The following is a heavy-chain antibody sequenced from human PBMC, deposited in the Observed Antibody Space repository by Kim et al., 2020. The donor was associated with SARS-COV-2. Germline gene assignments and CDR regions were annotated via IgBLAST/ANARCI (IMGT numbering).Heavy chain of an antibody. V-gene: IGHV4-39*07. CDR2: IYYSGSP. CDR3: ARDGSSIAVAEN. CDR1: GGSLSSSGYY. Sequence: SETLSLTCTVSGGSLSSSGYYWGWIRQPPGKGLEWIGSIYYSGSPYYNPSLESRVTISLDTSKNQFSLKLRSVTAADTAVYYCARDGSSIAVAENWGQGTLVTVSS. D-gene: IGHD6-19*01. J-gene: IGHJ4*02.